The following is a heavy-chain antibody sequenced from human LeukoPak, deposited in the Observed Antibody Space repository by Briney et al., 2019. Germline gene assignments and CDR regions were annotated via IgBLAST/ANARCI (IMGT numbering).Heavy chain of an antibody. D-gene: IGHD2-2*02. CDR1: GYTFTSYA. J-gene: IGHJ4*02. CDR2: INTNTGNP. V-gene: IGHV7-4-1*02. CDR3: ARASSYCSSTSCYTGGVDY. Sequence: ASVKVSCKASGYTFTSYAMNWVRQAPGQGLEWMGWINTNTGNPTYAQGFTGRFVFSLDTSVSTAYLQISSLKAEDTAVYYCARASSYCSSTSCYTGGVDYWGQGTLATVSS.